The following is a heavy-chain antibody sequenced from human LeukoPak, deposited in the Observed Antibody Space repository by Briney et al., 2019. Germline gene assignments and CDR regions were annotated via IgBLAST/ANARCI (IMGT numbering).Heavy chain of an antibody. J-gene: IGHJ3*02. CDR3: ARVRSGSYYYLRAFDI. V-gene: IGHV4-34*01. D-gene: IGHD1-26*01. Sequence: PSETLSLTCAVCGGSFSGYYWSWIRQPPGKGLEWIGEINHSGSTNYNPSLKSRVTISVDTSKNQFSLKLSSVTAADTAVYYCARVRSGSYYYLRAFDIWGQGTMVTVSS. CDR2: INHSGST. CDR1: GGSFSGYY.